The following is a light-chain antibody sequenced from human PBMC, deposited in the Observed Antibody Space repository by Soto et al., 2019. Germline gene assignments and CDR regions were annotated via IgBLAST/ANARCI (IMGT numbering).Light chain of an antibody. V-gene: IGKV1-17*03. CDR1: QSISNY. J-gene: IGKJ4*02. CDR2: AAS. CDR3: LQRYSNPHT. Sequence: DIQMTQSPSSLSASVGDRVTITCRASQSISNYLIWHQQKPGKVPKRLIYAASSLQSGVPSRFSGSGSGTEFALTISSLQPEDFATYYCLQRYSNPHTFXRGTKVDIK.